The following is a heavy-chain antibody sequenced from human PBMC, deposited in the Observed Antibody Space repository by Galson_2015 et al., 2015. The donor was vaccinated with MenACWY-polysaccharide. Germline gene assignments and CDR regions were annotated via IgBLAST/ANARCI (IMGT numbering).Heavy chain of an antibody. Sequence: TLSLTCSVSGGSISTGSSYWSWIRQPAGKGLEWIGRIHSRGSTDYSPSLKRRVTISTDTSRNQLSQKLSSVTAADTAVYYCARSLGYSDSAFDNGRDVDRRFDPWGQGTLVTVSS. CDR1: GGSISTGSSY. CDR2: IHSRGST. V-gene: IGHV4-61*02. D-gene: IGHD5-12*01. J-gene: IGHJ5*02. CDR3: ARSLGYSDSAFDNGRDVDRRFDP.